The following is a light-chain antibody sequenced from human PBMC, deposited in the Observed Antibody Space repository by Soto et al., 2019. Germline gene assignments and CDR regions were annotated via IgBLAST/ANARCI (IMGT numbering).Light chain of an antibody. CDR1: TGAVTSGNY. CDR3: LLYYGGAHLM. V-gene: IGLV7-43*01. CDR2: TTD. J-gene: IGLJ3*02. Sequence: QAVVTQEPSLTVSPGGTVTLTCASSTGAVTSGNYPSWFQQKPGQAPRTLIYTTDDKHPWTPARFSGSLLGGKAALTLSGVQPEDEAEYYCLLYYGGAHLMFGGGTKVTVL.